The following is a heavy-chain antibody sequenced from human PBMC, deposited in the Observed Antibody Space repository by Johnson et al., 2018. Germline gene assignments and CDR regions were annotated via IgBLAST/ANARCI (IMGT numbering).Heavy chain of an antibody. V-gene: IGHV3-48*02. CDR1: GFVLSSNS. CDR3: ARERGGSVSYGDAFDI. CDR2: INSGSHDI. J-gene: IGHJ3*02. D-gene: IGHD5-18*01. Sequence: VQLVQSGGGLVQPGGSLRLSCAASGFVLSSNSMNWVRQAPGKGLEWVSYINSGSHDIHYAASVKGRFTISRDNAKNSLYLQMHSLRDEDTAVYYCARERGGSVSYGDAFDIWGQGTMVTVSS.